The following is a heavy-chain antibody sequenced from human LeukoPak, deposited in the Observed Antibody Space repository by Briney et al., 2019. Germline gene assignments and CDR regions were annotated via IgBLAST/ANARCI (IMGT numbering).Heavy chain of an antibody. CDR1: GYTFTSYD. V-gene: IGHV1-8*01. CDR2: MNPNSGNT. CDR3: ARGIRRYYYYGMDV. Sequence: RASVKVSCKASGYTFTSYDINWVRQATGQGLEWMGWMNPNSGNTGYAQKFQGRVTMTRNTSISTAYMELSSLRSEDTAVYYCARGIRRYYYYGMDVWGQGTTVIVSS. D-gene: IGHD5-18*01. J-gene: IGHJ6*02.